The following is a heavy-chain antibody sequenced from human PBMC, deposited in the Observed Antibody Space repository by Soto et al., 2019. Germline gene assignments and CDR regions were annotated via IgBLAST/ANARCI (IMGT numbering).Heavy chain of an antibody. CDR2: IWYDGSNT. Sequence: QVQLVESGGGVVQPGRSLRLSCAASGFTFSSYGMHWVRQAPGKGLEWVAVIWYDGSNTFYADSVKGQFTISRDNSKNTLYLQMNSLRVEDTAVYYCARDNRRDDYGDLPDAFDIWGQGTMVTVSS. CDR1: GFTFSSYG. CDR3: ARDNRRDDYGDLPDAFDI. J-gene: IGHJ3*02. V-gene: IGHV3-33*01. D-gene: IGHD4-17*01.